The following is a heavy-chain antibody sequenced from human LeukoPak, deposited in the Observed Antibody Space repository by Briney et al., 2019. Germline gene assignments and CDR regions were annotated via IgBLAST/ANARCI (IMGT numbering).Heavy chain of an antibody. CDR3: ARDYYDSSGYYYMDY. Sequence: GGSLRLSCAASGFTFSSYEMNWVRQAPGKGLEWVSYISSSGSTIYYADSVKGRFTISRDNAKNSLYLQMNSLRAEDTAVYYCARDYYDSSGYYYMDYWGQGTLVTVSS. CDR2: ISSSGSTI. J-gene: IGHJ4*02. V-gene: IGHV3-48*03. D-gene: IGHD3-22*01. CDR1: GFTFSSYE.